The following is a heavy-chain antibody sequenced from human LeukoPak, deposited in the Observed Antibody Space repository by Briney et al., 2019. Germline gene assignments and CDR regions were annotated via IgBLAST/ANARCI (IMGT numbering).Heavy chain of an antibody. CDR1: GFTFSIYG. CDR2: ISSSSNTI. CDR3: ASGRGRYFDWFRDAFDI. V-gene: IGHV3-48*02. J-gene: IGHJ3*02. D-gene: IGHD3-9*01. Sequence: PGGSLRLPCAASGFTFSIYGMNWVRQAPGKGLEWVSYISSSSNTIYYADSVKSRFTISRDNAKNSLYLQMNSLRDEDTAVDYCASGRGRYFDWFRDAFDIWGQGTMVTVSS.